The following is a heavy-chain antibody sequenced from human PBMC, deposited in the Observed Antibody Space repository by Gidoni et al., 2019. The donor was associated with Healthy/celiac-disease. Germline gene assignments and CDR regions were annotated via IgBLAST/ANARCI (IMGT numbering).Heavy chain of an antibody. CDR3: ARDYGWYEEEDPVVWAFDI. V-gene: IGHV1-18*04. D-gene: IGHD6-19*01. CDR2: ISAYNGNT. J-gene: IGHJ3*02. Sequence: QVQLVQSGAEVKKPGASVKVSCKASGYTFTSYGISWVRQAPGQGLEWMGWISAYNGNTNYAQKLQGRVTMTTDTSTSTAYMELRSLRSDDTAVYYCARDYGWYEEEDPVVWAFDIWGQGTMVTVSS. CDR1: GYTFTSYG.